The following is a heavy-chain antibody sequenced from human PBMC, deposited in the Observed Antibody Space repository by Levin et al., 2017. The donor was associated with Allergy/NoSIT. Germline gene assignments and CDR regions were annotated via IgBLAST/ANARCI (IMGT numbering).Heavy chain of an antibody. CDR1: GGSISSYY. V-gene: IGHV4-59*01. CDR2: IYYSGST. Sequence: SETLSLTCTVSGGSISSYYWSWIRQPPGKGLEWIGYIYYSGSTNYNPSLKSRVTISVDTSKNQFSLKLSSVTAADTAVYYCARDFRGFDAFDIWGQGTMVTVSS. J-gene: IGHJ3*02. CDR3: ARDFRGFDAFDI. D-gene: IGHD3-16*01.